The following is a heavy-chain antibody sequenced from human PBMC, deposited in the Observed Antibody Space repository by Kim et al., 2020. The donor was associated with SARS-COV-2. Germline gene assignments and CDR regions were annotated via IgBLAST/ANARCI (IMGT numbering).Heavy chain of an antibody. Sequence: GGSLRLSCAASGFTFSSYGMHWVRQAPGKGLEWVAVISANGSSKYYADSVKGRFTISRDNSKNTLYLQMNSLRAEDTAVYYCSNATYGGGGSEFYHYY. CDR3: SNATYGGGGSEFYHYY. CDR1: GFTFSSYG. CDR2: ISANGSSK. D-gene: IGHD2-21*01. V-gene: IGHV3-33*08. J-gene: IGHJ6*01.